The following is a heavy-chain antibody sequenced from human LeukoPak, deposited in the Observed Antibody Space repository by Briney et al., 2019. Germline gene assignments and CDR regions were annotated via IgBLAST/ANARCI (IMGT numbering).Heavy chain of an antibody. Sequence: GGSPRLSSAHSGDTPRAARMSSGREALGERLERGAHIKQDGSETYYVESVKGRFTITKDNAENSVDLQMSSLRGEDTAVYYCARGRAGSNPKWYYGMDVWGTGTTVTVS. V-gene: IGHV3-7*03. CDR1: GDTPRAAR. CDR2: IKQDGSET. D-gene: IGHD3-10*01. J-gene: IGHJ6*04. CDR3: ARGRAGSNPKWYYGMDV.